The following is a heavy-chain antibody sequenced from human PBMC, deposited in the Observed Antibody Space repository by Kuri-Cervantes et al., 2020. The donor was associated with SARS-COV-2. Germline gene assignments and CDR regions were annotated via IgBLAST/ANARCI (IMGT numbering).Heavy chain of an antibody. J-gene: IGHJ6*02. CDR1: GFTFSSYA. CDR2: ISGSGGST. V-gene: IGHV3-23*01. CDR3: AKSGYSSSSYYYYYGMDV. Sequence: LKISCAASGFTFSSYAMSWVRQAPGKGLEWVSAISGSGGSTYYADSVEGRFTISRDNSKNTLYLQMNSLRAEDTAVYYCAKSGYSSSSYYYYYGMDVWGQGTTVTVSS. D-gene: IGHD6-6*01.